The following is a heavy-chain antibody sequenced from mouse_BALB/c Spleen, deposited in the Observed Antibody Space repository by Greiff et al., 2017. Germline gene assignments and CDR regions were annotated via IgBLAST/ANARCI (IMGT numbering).Heavy chain of an antibody. D-gene: IGHD1-2*01. V-gene: IGHV5-17*02. CDR3: ARGPYGYHWYFDV. Sequence: EVKLVESGGGLVQPGGSRKLSCAASGFTFSSFGMHWVRQAPEKGLEWVAYISSGSSTIYYADTVKGRFTISRDNPKNTLFLQMTSLRSEDTAMYYCARGPYGYHWYFDVWGAGTTVTVSS. CDR2: ISSGSSTI. CDR1: GFTFSSFG. J-gene: IGHJ1*01.